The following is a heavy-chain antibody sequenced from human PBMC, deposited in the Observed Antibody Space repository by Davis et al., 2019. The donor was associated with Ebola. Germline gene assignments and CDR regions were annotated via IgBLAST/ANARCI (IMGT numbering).Heavy chain of an antibody. CDR3: AKESGSGYGDFPSNYFEY. D-gene: IGHD4-17*01. CDR2: INSASNTI. V-gene: IGHV3-11*01. Sequence: GESLKISCAASGFRFRDYYMSWLRQAPGKGLEWLSYINSASNTIYYADSVKGRFTISRDNDKNSLHLQMNSLRAEDTAIYYCAKESGSGYGDFPSNYFEYWGQGTLVTVSS. CDR1: GFRFRDYY. J-gene: IGHJ4*02.